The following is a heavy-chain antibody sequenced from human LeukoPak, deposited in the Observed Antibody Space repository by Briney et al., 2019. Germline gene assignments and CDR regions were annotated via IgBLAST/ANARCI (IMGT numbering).Heavy chain of an antibody. Sequence: ASVKVSCKASGYTFTNFDINWVRQAPGQGLEWMGIINPSGGSTSYAQKFQGRVTMTRDTSTSTVYMELGSLRSEDTAVYYCARVIDGSGSCDYWGQGTLVTVSS. CDR2: INPSGGST. V-gene: IGHV1-46*01. D-gene: IGHD3-10*01. CDR3: ARVIDGSGSCDY. J-gene: IGHJ4*02. CDR1: GYTFTNFD.